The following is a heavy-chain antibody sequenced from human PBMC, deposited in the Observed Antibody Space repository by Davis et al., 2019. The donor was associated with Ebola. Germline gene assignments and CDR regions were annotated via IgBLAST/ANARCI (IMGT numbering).Heavy chain of an antibody. J-gene: IGHJ3*02. CDR3: AKSRVAGTNDAFDI. V-gene: IGHV5-51*01. Sequence: GESLKISCKGSGYSFSTYWIGWVRQMPGKGLEWMGIIYPGDSDTRYSPSFQGQVTFSADKSISTAYLQWSGLKASDTAIYYCAKSRVAGTNDAFDIWGQGTMVTVSS. D-gene: IGHD6-19*01. CDR2: IYPGDSDT. CDR1: GYSFSTYW.